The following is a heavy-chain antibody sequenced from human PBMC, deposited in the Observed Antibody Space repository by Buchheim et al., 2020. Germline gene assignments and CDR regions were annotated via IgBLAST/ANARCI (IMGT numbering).Heavy chain of an antibody. V-gene: IGHV4-34*01. Sequence: QVQLQQWGAGLLKPSETLSLTCAVYGGSFSGYYWSWIRQPPGKGLEWIGEINHSGSTNYNPSLKSRVTISVDTSKNKFSLKLSSVTAADTAVYYCARGQCSSTSCFFSGPSPSYYYGMDVWGQGTT. CDR2: INHSGST. J-gene: IGHJ6*02. D-gene: IGHD2-2*01. CDR3: ARGQCSSTSCFFSGPSPSYYYGMDV. CDR1: GGSFSGYY.